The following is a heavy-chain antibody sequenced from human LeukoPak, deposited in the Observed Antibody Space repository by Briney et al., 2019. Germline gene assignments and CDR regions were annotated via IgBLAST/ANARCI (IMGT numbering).Heavy chain of an antibody. D-gene: IGHD3-22*01. Sequence: GGSLRLSCAASGFTFSSYGMHWVRQAPGKGLEWVAVISYDGSNKYYADSVKGRFTISRDNSKNTLYLQMNSPRAEDTAVYYCARGIYYDSSGYVYYYYGMDVWGQGTTVTVSS. J-gene: IGHJ6*02. CDR2: ISYDGSNK. V-gene: IGHV3-30*03. CDR3: ARGIYYDSSGYVYYYYGMDV. CDR1: GFTFSSYG.